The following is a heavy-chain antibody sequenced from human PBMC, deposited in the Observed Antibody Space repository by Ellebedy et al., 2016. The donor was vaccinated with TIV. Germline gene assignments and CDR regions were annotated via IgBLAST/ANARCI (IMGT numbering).Heavy chain of an antibody. D-gene: IGHD6-25*01. CDR3: TTDLAANV. CDR2: IQSKIDGGTI. J-gene: IGHJ6*02. V-gene: IGHV3-15*07. Sequence: PGGSLRLSCAASGFTFSNAWMNWVRQAPGKGLEWVSRIQSKIDGGTIEYAAPVKGRFTISRDDSKNTLYLQMNSLKTEDTAVYYCTTDLAANVWGQGTTVTVSS. CDR1: GFTFSNAW.